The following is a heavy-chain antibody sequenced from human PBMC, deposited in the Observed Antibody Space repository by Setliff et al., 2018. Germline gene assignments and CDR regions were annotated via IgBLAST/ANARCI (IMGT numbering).Heavy chain of an antibody. CDR2: ISDDGSNE. Sequence: GGSLRLSCAASGFTVSTFSMHWVRQAPVKGLEWVATISDDGSNEFYADSVKGRFTVFRDNSKNTLYLQMNSLRAEDTAVYYCARDGHNVYYFDYWGLGTLVTVSS. V-gene: IGHV3-30*03. CDR1: GFTVSTFS. D-gene: IGHD1-1*01. J-gene: IGHJ4*02. CDR3: ARDGHNVYYFDY.